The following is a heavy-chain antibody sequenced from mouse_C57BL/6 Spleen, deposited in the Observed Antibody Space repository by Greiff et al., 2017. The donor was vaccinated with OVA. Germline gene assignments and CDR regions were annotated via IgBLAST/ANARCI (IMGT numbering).Heavy chain of an antibody. CDR3: AREDYGSKEAWFAY. V-gene: IGHV1-81*01. CDR1: GYTFTSYG. CDR2: IYPRSGNT. D-gene: IGHD1-1*01. J-gene: IGHJ3*01. Sequence: VKLVESGAELARPGASVKLSCKASGYTFTSYGISWVKQRTGQGLEWIGEIYPRSGNTYYNEKFKGKATLTADKSSSTAYMELRSLTSEDSAVYFCAREDYGSKEAWFAYWGQGTLVTVSA.